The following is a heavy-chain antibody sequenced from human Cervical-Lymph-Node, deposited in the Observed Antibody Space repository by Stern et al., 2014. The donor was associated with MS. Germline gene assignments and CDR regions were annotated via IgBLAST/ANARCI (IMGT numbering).Heavy chain of an antibody. V-gene: IGHV4-34*01. D-gene: IGHD1-1*01. Sequence: QVQLQQWGAGLLRPSETLSLTCAVHGASFTDNYWSGIRQTPGKGLALIGEINHSEKTRHNPSLMSRLTLSEDPSKNQFSLKLNSVTAADTAVYYCARERKVERSARVFVSFDVWGQGTLLTVSS. J-gene: IGHJ3*01. CDR2: INHSEKT. CDR3: ARERKVERSARVFVSFDV. CDR1: GASFTDNY.